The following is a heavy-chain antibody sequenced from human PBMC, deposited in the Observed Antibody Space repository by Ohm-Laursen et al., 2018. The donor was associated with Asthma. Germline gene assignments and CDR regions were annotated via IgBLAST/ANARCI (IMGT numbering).Heavy chain of an antibody. CDR1: GGTFSSYA. V-gene: IGHV1-2*06. J-gene: IGHJ5*02. CDR3: ARPKITTRHNWFDP. D-gene: IGHD3-3*01. CDR2: INPNSGGT. Sequence: ASVKVSCKASGGTFSSYAISWVRQAPGQGLEWMGRINPNSGGTNYAQKFQGRVTMTRGTSISTAYMELSRLKSDDTAVYFCARPKITTRHNWFDPGGQGTLVTVSS.